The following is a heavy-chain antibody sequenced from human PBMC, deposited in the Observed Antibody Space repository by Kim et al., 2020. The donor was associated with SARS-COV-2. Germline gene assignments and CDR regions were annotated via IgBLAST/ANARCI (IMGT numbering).Heavy chain of an antibody. Sequence: GGSLRLSCAASGFTFSSYSMNWVRQAPGKGLEWVSYISSSSSTIYYADSVKGRFTISRDNAKNSLYLQMNSLRDEDTAVYYCARVFGAGYDFWSGSGYWGQGTLVTVSS. CDR3: ARVFGAGYDFWSGSGY. V-gene: IGHV3-48*02. CDR1: GFTFSSYS. CDR2: ISSSSSTI. J-gene: IGHJ4*02. D-gene: IGHD3-3*01.